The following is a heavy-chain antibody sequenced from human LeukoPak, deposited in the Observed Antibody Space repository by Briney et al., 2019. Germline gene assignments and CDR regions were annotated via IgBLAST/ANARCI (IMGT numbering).Heavy chain of an antibody. V-gene: IGHV4-4*02. CDR2: IWHSGST. J-gene: IGHJ4*02. CDR3: AFYNRGWYFDY. Sequence: SEILSLTCAVSGDSITSSNWWSWVRQPPGKGLEWIGEIWHSGSTNYNPSLRSRVAISVDKSKNQFSLKLSSVTAADTAMYYCAFYNRGWYFDYWGQGTLVTVSS. CDR1: GDSITSSNW. D-gene: IGHD1-14*01.